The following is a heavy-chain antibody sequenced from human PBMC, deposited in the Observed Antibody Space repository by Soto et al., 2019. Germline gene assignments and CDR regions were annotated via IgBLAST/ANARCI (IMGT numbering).Heavy chain of an antibody. Sequence: SETLSLTCTASGGSISSYYWSRIRQPPGKGLEWIGYIYYSGSTNYNPSLKSRVTISVDTSKNQFSLKLSSVTAADTAVYYCARESSGDFDYWGQGTLVTVSS. J-gene: IGHJ4*02. D-gene: IGHD3-22*01. CDR1: GGSISSYY. V-gene: IGHV4-59*01. CDR3: ARESSGDFDY. CDR2: IYYSGST.